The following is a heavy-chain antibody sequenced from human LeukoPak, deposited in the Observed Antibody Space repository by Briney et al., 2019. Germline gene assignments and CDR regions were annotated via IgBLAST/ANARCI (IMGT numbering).Heavy chain of an antibody. V-gene: IGHV1-24*01. Sequence: GASVKVSCKISGHTLTELSMHWVRQAPGKGLEGMGGFDPEDGETIYAQKFQGRVTMTEDRSTDTAYMELSSLRSEDTAVYYCATTSHGSGWYRDDAFDIWGQGTMVTVSS. J-gene: IGHJ3*02. D-gene: IGHD6-19*01. CDR2: FDPEDGET. CDR1: GHTLTELS. CDR3: ATTSHGSGWYRDDAFDI.